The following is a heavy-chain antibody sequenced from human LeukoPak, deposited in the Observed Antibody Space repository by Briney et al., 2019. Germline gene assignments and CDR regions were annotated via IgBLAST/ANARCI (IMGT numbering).Heavy chain of an antibody. V-gene: IGHV3-7*01. J-gene: IGHJ5*02. CDR3: ARRASRGWS. CDR1: GFTFSNSW. D-gene: IGHD6-19*01. CDR2: IKPDGSET. Sequence: GGSLRLSCAVSGFTFSNSWMSWVRQAPGKGLEWVAYIKPDGSETYYVDSVKGRFTMSRDNAKNSLYLQMNSLGAEDSAVYSCARRASRGWSWGQGTLVTVSS.